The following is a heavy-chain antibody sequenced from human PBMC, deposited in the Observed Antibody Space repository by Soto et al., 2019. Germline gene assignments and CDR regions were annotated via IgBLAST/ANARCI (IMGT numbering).Heavy chain of an antibody. J-gene: IGHJ4*02. CDR3: ARRQYYYDSSGYPFDY. V-gene: IGHV4-34*01. CDR1: GGSFSGYY. Sequence: PSETLSLTCAVYGGSFSGYYWSWIRQPPGKGLEWIGEINHSGSTNYNPSLKSRVTISVDTSKNQFSLKPSSVTAADTAVYYCARRQYYYDSSGYPFDYWGQGTLVTVSS. CDR2: INHSGST. D-gene: IGHD3-22*01.